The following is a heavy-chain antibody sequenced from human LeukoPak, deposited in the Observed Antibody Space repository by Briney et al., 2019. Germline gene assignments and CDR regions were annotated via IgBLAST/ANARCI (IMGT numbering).Heavy chain of an antibody. J-gene: IGHJ4*02. Sequence: SETLSLTCAVSGGSISTYYWAWIRQPPGKGLEWIGYIYHSGSTKYNSSLKSRVTMSVDTSKNQFSLKLSSVTAADTAVYYCVRDGYSGHDASWGQGTLVTVSS. D-gene: IGHD5-12*01. CDR3: VRDGYSGHDAS. CDR1: GGSISTYY. CDR2: IYHSGST. V-gene: IGHV4-59*01.